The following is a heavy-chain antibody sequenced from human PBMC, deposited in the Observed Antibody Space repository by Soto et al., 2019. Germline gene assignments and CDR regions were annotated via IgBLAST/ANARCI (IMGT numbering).Heavy chain of an antibody. Sequence: PGGSLRLSCAASGFTFSSYGMHWVRQAPGKGLEWVAVISYDGSNKYYADSVKGRFTISRDNSKNTLYLQMNSLRAEDTAVYYCAKELRYFDWLPDYWGQGTLVTVSS. D-gene: IGHD3-9*01. V-gene: IGHV3-30*18. J-gene: IGHJ4*02. CDR3: AKELRYFDWLPDY. CDR1: GFTFSSYG. CDR2: ISYDGSNK.